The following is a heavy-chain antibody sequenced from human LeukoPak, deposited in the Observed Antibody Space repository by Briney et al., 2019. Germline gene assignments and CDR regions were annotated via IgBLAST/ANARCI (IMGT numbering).Heavy chain of an antibody. Sequence: GRSLRLSCAASGFTFSNYAMHWVRQAPGKGLEWVALISYDGSNKYYADSVKGRFTISRDNSKNTLYLQMNSLRAEDTAVYYCASMPDTAMVTASLDYWGQGTPVTVSS. CDR3: ASMPDTAMVTASLDY. CDR2: ISYDGSNK. V-gene: IGHV3-30-3*01. J-gene: IGHJ4*02. D-gene: IGHD5-18*01. CDR1: GFTFSNYA.